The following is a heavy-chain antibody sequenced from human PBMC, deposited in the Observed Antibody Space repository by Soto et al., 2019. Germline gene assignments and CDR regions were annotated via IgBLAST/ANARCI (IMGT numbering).Heavy chain of an antibody. Sequence: GASVKVSCKASGGTFSSYAISWVRQAPGQGLEWMGGIIPIFGTANYAQKFQGRVTITADESTSTAYMELSSLRSEDTAVYYCARGRRSPATHYYYYYGMDVWGQGTTVTVSS. CDR1: GGTFSSYA. J-gene: IGHJ6*02. D-gene: IGHD2-15*01. CDR2: IIPIFGTA. V-gene: IGHV1-69*13. CDR3: ARGRRSPATHYYYYYGMDV.